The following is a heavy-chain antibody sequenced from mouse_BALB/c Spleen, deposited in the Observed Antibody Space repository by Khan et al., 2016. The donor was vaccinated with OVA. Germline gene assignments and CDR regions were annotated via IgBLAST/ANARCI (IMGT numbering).Heavy chain of an antibody. D-gene: IGHD1-2*01. V-gene: IGHV1S29*02. CDR3: TRSGYGSFAF. J-gene: IGHJ3*01. CDR2: IYPNSGGT. Sequence: VQLKQSGPELVKPGASVKISCKASGYTFTDYNMDWVKQSPGKSLEWIGYIYPNSGGTGYNQKFKTKATLTVDISSSTAYMELRSLTSEDSAVYYCTRSGYGSFAFWGQGTLVTVSA. CDR1: GYTFTDYN.